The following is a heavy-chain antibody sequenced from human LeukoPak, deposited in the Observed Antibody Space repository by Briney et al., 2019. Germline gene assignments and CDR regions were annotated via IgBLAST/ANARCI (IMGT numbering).Heavy chain of an antibody. CDR2: INPSGGST. D-gene: IGHD3-22*01. V-gene: IGHV1-46*03. J-gene: IGHJ4*02. CDR1: GYTFTSYY. CDR3: AREFVHSSGYHRSASSDY. Sequence: ASVKVSCKASGYTFTSYYMHWVRQAPGQGLEWMGIINPSGGSTSYAQKFQGRVTMTRDTSTSTVYMELSSLRSEDTAVYYCAREFVHSSGYHRSASSDYWGQGTLVTVSS.